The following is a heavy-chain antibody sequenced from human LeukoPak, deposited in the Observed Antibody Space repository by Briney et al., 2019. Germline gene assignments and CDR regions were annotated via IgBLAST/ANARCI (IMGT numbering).Heavy chain of an antibody. J-gene: IGHJ3*02. V-gene: IGHV3-74*01. Sequence: GGSLRLSCAASGFSLRSHLMHWVRQAPGKGLVWVSRINSDGSDTNYADSVKGRFTISRDNAKNTLYLQMHSLRVEDTAVCYCARVGSGLRAFDIWGQGTMVSVSS. CDR3: ARVGSGLRAFDI. CDR2: INSDGSDT. CDR1: GFSLRSHL. D-gene: IGHD3-10*01.